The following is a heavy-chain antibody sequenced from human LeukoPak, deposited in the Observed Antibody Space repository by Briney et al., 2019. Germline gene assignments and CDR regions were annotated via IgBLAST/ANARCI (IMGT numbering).Heavy chain of an antibody. CDR1: GFTFSSYG. J-gene: IGHJ4*02. CDR2: IWYDGSNK. Sequence: GGSLRPSCAASGFTFSSYGMHWVRQAPGKGLEWVAVIWYDGSNKYYADSVKGRFTISRDNSKNTLHLQMNSLRAEDTAVYYCARYCSSTSCSNFDYWGQGTLVTVSS. V-gene: IGHV3-33*01. D-gene: IGHD2-2*01. CDR3: ARYCSSTSCSNFDY.